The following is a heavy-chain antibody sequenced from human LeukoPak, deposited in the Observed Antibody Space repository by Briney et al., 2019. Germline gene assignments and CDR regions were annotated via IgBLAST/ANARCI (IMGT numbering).Heavy chain of an antibody. Sequence: ASVKVSCKASGYTFTGYYMHWVRQAPGQGLEWMGWINPNSGGTNYAQKFQGRVTMTRDTSISTAYMELSRLRSDDTAVYYCARDHCSSTGCSIFDYWGQGTLVTVSS. J-gene: IGHJ4*02. CDR2: INPNSGGT. D-gene: IGHD2-2*01. V-gene: IGHV1-2*02. CDR1: GYTFTGYY. CDR3: ARDHCSSTGCSIFDY.